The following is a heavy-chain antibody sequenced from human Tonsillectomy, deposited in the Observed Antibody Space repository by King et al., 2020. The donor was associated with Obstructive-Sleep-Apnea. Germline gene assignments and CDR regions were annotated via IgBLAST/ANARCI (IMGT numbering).Heavy chain of an antibody. Sequence: VQLVESGGGVVHPGRSLRLSCAASGFTFSSYGMHWVRQAPGKGLEWVAVISTDGSNKYYGDSVKGRFTISRDNSKNTLNLQMNSLRAEDTAVYYCAKVNYHESSGYSDYWGQGTLVTVSS. D-gene: IGHD3-22*01. V-gene: IGHV3-30*18. CDR3: AKVNYHESSGYSDY. CDR2: ISTDGSNK. CDR1: GFTFSSYG. J-gene: IGHJ4*02.